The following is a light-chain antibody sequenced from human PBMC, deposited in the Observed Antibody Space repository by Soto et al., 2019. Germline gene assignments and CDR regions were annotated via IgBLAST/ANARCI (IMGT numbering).Light chain of an antibody. CDR1: NL. CDR2: EGN. CDR3: CSYAGQRVV. V-gene: IGLV2-23*01. Sequence: QSALTQPASVSGSPGQSITISCTYNLVSWYQQHTGKAPNLMIYEGNKRPSGVSNRSSGSKSGNTASLTISGLQAEDEADYYCCSYAGQRVVFGGGTQLTVL. J-gene: IGLJ2*01.